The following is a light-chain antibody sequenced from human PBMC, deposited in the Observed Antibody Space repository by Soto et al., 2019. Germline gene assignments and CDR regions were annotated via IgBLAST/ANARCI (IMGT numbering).Light chain of an antibody. V-gene: IGLV2-14*01. CDR3: SSFTSTSTQYV. CDR2: EVN. J-gene: IGLJ1*01. Sequence: QSALTQPASVSGSPGQSITISCTGTSSDVGAYKYVSWYQQHPGKAPKLMIFEVNNRPSGVSNRFSGAKSGNTASLTISGLQAEDEADYYCSSFTSTSTQYVFGTGTKVTVL. CDR1: SSDVGAYKY.